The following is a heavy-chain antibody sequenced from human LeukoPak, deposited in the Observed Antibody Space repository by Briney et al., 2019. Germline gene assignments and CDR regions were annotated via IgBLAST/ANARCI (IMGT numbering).Heavy chain of an antibody. Sequence: SETLSLTCTVSGGSISSYYWSWIRQPPGKGLEWIGYIYYSGSTNYNPSLKSRVTISVDTSKNQFSLKLSSVTAADTAVYYCARGLYGGYFDLWGRGTLVTVSS. CDR3: ARGLYGGYFDL. CDR2: IYYSGST. CDR1: GGSISSYY. D-gene: IGHD2-2*02. V-gene: IGHV4-59*01. J-gene: IGHJ2*01.